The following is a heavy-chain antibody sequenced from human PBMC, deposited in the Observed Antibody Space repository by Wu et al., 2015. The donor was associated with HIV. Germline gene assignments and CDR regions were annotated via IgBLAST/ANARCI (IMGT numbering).Heavy chain of an antibody. D-gene: IGHD3-22*01. V-gene: IGHV1-2*02. CDR3: ARGFARDYYDSSGYYY. CDR1: GYTFTGYY. J-gene: IGHJ4*02. CDR2: INPNSGGT. Sequence: QVQLVQSGPEVKKPGASVKVSCKASGYTFTGYYMHWVRQAPGQGLEWMGWINPNSGGTNYAQKFQGRVTMTRDTSISTAYMELSRLRSDDTAVYYCARGFARDYYDSSGYYYWGQGTLVTVSS.